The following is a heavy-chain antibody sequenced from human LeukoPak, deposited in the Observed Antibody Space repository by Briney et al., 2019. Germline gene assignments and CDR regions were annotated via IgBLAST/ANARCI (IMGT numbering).Heavy chain of an antibody. CDR1: GFTFSSSS. CDR2: ISSNGRGT. D-gene: IGHD3-10*01. Sequence: GGSLRLSCAASGFTFSSSSMHWVRQAPGKGLEYVSGISSNGRGTYSANSVKGRFTISRDNSKNTLYLQMGSLRPEDMAVYYCARGSGSYYDAFDIWGQGTMVTVPS. V-gene: IGHV3-64*01. J-gene: IGHJ3*02. CDR3: ARGSGSYYDAFDI.